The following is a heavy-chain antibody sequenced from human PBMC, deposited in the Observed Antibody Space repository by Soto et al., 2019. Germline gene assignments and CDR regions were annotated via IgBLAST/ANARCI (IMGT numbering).Heavy chain of an antibody. V-gene: IGHV4-59*08. CDR1: GGSISSYY. Sequence: PSETLSLTCTVSGGSISSYYWSWIRQPPGKGLEWIGYIYYSGSTNYNPSLKSRVTISVDTSKNQFSLKLSSVTAADTAVYYCAGSYYYDSSGYRFDYWGQGTLVTVSS. CDR2: IYYSGST. D-gene: IGHD3-22*01. J-gene: IGHJ4*02. CDR3: AGSYYYDSSGYRFDY.